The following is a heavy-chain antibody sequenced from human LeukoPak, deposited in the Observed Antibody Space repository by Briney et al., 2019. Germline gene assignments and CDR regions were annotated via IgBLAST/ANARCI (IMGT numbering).Heavy chain of an antibody. CDR3: AKDRDYYGSGRPYYGMDV. D-gene: IGHD3-10*01. J-gene: IGHJ6*02. Sequence: PGGSLRLSCAASGFTVSSNYMSWVRQAPGKGLEWVAVISYDGSNKYYADSVKGRFTISRDNSKNTLYLQMNSLRAEDTAVYYCAKDRDYYGSGRPYYGMDVWGQGTTVTVSS. CDR2: ISYDGSNK. V-gene: IGHV3-30*18. CDR1: GFTVSSNY.